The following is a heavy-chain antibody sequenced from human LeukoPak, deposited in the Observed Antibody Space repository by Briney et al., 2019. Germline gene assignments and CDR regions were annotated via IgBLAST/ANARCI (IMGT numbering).Heavy chain of an antibody. CDR3: GSPPPGSGGNEDR. J-gene: IGHJ5*02. D-gene: IGHD3-10*01. Sequence: PGGSLRLSCAASGFTFSDYYMSWIRQAPGKGLEWVSYISSSGSTIYYADSVKGRFTISRDNAKNSLFLQMNSLRAEDTAVYYCGSPPPGSGGNEDRWGQGTLVTVSS. CDR2: ISSSGSTI. V-gene: IGHV3-11*01. CDR1: GFTFSDYY.